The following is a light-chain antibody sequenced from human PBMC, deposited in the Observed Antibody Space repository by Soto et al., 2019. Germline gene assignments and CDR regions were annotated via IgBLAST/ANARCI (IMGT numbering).Light chain of an antibody. V-gene: IGKV1-39*01. CDR1: QSISSY. J-gene: IGKJ1*01. Sequence: DIQMTQSPSSLSASVGDRVTITCRASQSISSYVNWYQQKPGIAPKLLIYAASSLQSGVPSRFSGSGSGTDFTLTISSLQPEDFATYYCHQTFTSPPETFGQGTKWIS. CDR3: HQTFTSPPET. CDR2: AAS.